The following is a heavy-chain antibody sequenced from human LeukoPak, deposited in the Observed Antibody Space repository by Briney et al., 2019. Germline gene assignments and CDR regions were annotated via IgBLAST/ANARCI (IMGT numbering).Heavy chain of an antibody. CDR3: ARHLNHCSGGSCYSGYYYGMDV. D-gene: IGHD2-15*01. Sequence: SETLSLTCTVSGGSISSYYWSWIRQPPGKGLEWIGYIYYSGSTNHNPSLKSRVTISVDTSKNQFSLKLSSVTAADTAVYYCARHLNHCSGGSCYSGYYYGMDVWGQGTTVTVSS. CDR1: GGSISSYY. J-gene: IGHJ6*02. V-gene: IGHV4-59*08. CDR2: IYYSGST.